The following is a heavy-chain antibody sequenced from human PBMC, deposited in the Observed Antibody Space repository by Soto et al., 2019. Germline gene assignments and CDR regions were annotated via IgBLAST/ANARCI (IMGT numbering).Heavy chain of an antibody. J-gene: IGHJ4*02. V-gene: IGHV4-39*01. Sequence: SETLSLTCTVSGGSISSSSYYWGWIRQPPGKGLEWIGSIYYSGSTYYNPSLKSRVTISVDTSKNQFSLKLSSVTAADTAVYYCARPRITFGGVIVDFDYWGQGTLVTVSS. CDR3: ARPRITFGGVIVDFDY. D-gene: IGHD3-16*02. CDR1: GGSISSSSYY. CDR2: IYYSGST.